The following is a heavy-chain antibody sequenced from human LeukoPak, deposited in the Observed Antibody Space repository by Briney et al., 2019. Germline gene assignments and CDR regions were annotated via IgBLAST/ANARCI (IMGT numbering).Heavy chain of an antibody. Sequence: SETLSLTCSVSDDSITMYYWTWIRQPPGKGLEWIGYVDHTGSTNFNPSLNGRVSISRDTTKNLFSLRLRSVTAADTAVYYCARVADSGYDSRGYFDSWGQGTLVTVSS. CDR3: ARVADSGYDSRGYFDS. D-gene: IGHD5-12*01. CDR1: DDSITMYY. J-gene: IGHJ4*02. CDR2: VDHTGST. V-gene: IGHV4-59*12.